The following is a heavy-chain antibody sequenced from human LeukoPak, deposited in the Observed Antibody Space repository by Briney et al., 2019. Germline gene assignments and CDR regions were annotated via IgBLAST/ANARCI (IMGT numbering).Heavy chain of an antibody. D-gene: IGHD3-9*01. Sequence: SETLSLTCTVSGGSISSYYWSWVRQPAGKGLEWIGRIYTSGSTNYNPSLKSRVTMSVDTSKNQFSLKLSSVTAADTAVYYCARESDYDIIPGRGSYTGPLDPWGQGTLVTVSS. CDR1: GGSISSYY. V-gene: IGHV4-4*07. J-gene: IGHJ5*02. CDR3: ARESDYDIIPGRGSYTGPLDP. CDR2: IYTSGST.